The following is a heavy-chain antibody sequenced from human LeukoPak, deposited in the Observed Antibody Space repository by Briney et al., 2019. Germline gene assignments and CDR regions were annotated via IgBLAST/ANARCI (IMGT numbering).Heavy chain of an antibody. CDR1: GFTFSSYS. V-gene: IGHV3-21*01. CDR2: IRTSSSYI. D-gene: IGHD4-17*01. CDR3: ASEVTTHAFDI. J-gene: IGHJ3*02. Sequence: GGSLRLSCAASGFTFSSYSMNWVRQAPGKGLERVSYIRTSSSYIDYADSVKGRFTISRDDAKNSLYLQMNSLRVEDTAVYYCASEVTTHAFDIWGQGTMVTVSS.